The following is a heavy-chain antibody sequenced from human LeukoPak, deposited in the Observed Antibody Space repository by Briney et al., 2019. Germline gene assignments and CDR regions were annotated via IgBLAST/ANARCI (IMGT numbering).Heavy chain of an antibody. CDR2: IYYSGST. CDR1: GGSISSYY. Sequence: SETLSLTCTVSGGSISSYYWSWIRQPPGKGLEWIGYIYYSGSTNYNPSLKSRVTISVDTSKNQFSLKLSSVTAADTAVYYCARAGLLWLGGESWFDPWGQGTLVTVSS. CDR3: ARAGLLWLGGESWFDP. D-gene: IGHD3-10*01. J-gene: IGHJ5*02. V-gene: IGHV4-59*01.